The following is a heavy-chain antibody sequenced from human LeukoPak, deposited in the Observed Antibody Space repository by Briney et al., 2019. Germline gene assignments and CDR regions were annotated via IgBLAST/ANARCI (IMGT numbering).Heavy chain of an antibody. CDR3: ARGYGDYAYFDY. D-gene: IGHD4-17*01. CDR1: GGSISSGGYF. Sequence: SETLSLTCTVSGGSISSGGYFWSWIRQHPGKGLEWIGYIYYSGSTYYNPSLNSRVSISLDTSKNQFSLKLNSATAADTAVYYCARGYGDYAYFDYWGQGTLVTVSS. V-gene: IGHV4-31*03. J-gene: IGHJ4*02. CDR2: IYYSGST.